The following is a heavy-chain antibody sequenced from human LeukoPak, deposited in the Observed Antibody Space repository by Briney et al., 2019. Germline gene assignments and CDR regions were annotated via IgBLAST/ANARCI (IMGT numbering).Heavy chain of an antibody. CDR1: GFTFSSYA. J-gene: IGHJ4*02. V-gene: IGHV3-30*04. CDR3: AREVGGYCSGGSCFGLDY. Sequence: PGGSLRLSCTASGFTFSSYAMHWVRQAPGKGLEWVAVISYDGSNKYYADSVKGRFTISRDNSKNTLYLQMNSLRAGDTAVYYCAREVGGYCSGGSCFGLDYWGQGTLVTVSS. D-gene: IGHD2-15*01. CDR2: ISYDGSNK.